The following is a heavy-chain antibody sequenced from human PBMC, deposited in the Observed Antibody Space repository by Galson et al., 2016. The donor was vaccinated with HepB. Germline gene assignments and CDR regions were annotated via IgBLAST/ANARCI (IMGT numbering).Heavy chain of an antibody. CDR3: ARASGNTFSRFDY. D-gene: IGHD1-26*01. J-gene: IGHJ4*02. Sequence: SLRLSCAASGFTFSNYWMSWVRQAPGKGLEWVANIKQDGSEKYYVDSVKGRFTISRDSAKSSLYLQMNSLRADDTAVYYCARASGNTFSRFDYWGQGTLVTVS. CDR1: GFTFSNYW. CDR2: IKQDGSEK. V-gene: IGHV3-7*04.